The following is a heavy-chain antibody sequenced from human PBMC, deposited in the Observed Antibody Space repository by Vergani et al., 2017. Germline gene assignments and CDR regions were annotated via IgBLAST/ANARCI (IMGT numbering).Heavy chain of an antibody. CDR1: GFTFSNFG. D-gene: IGHD2-21*02. Sequence: QVQLVESAGGVVQPGGSLRLSCAASGFTFSNFGMHWIRQAPGKGLEWLAYIVKDGINTRYRDAVKGRFTVSRDNSKDILYLQMDCLRSEDTALYYCAKYLRDSTDGLPDSWGPGTLVIVSS. CDR2: IVKDGINT. CDR3: AKYLRDSTDGLPDS. V-gene: IGHV3-30*02. J-gene: IGHJ4*02.